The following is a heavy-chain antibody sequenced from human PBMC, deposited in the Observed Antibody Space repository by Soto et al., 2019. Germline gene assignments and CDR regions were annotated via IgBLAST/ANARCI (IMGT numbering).Heavy chain of an antibody. D-gene: IGHD5-18*01. V-gene: IGHV1-46*01. CDR1: GYTFTSYY. CDR3: ATNVDTLLWMDYYYGMDV. CDR2: INPSGGST. J-gene: IGHJ6*02. Sequence: ASVKVSCKASGYTFTSYYMHWVRQAPGQGLEWMGIINPSGGSTSYAQKFQGRVTMTRDTSTSTVYMELSSLRSEDTAVYYCATNVDTLLWMDYYYGMDVWGQGTTVTVSS.